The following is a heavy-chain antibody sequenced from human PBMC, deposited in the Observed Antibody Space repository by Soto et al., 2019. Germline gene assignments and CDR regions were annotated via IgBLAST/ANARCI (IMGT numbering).Heavy chain of an antibody. Sequence: ASVKVSCKASGYTFTSYYMHWVRRAPGQGLEWMGIINPSGGSTSYAQKFQGRVTMTRDTSTSTLYMELSSLRSEDTAVYYCASMYYYDSRANTIADPWGQGTLVTVSS. D-gene: IGHD3-22*01. V-gene: IGHV1-46*03. CDR2: INPSGGST. J-gene: IGHJ5*02. CDR1: GYTFTSYY. CDR3: ASMYYYDSRANTIADP.